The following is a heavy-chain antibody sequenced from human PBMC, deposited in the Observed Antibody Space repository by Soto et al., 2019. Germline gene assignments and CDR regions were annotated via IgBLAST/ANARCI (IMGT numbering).Heavy chain of an antibody. Sequence: GGSLRLSCAASGFTFSSYSMNWVRQAPGKGLEWVSSISSSSSYIYYADSVKGRFTISRDNAKNSLYLQMNSLRAEDTAVYYCAIAARPRKDIVATYFDYWGQGTLVTVSS. CDR3: AIAARPRKDIVATYFDY. J-gene: IGHJ4*02. D-gene: IGHD5-12*01. CDR2: ISSSSSYI. V-gene: IGHV3-21*01. CDR1: GFTFSSYS.